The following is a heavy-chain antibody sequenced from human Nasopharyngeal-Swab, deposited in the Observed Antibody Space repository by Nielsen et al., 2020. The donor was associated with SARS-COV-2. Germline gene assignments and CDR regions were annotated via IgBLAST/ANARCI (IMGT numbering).Heavy chain of an antibody. CDR2: IGDKAHNYAT. D-gene: IGHD4/OR15-4a*01. Sequence: GESLKISCAASGFVFSGSAIHWVRQASGRGLEWVGRIGDKAHNYATTYGAAVKGRFTISRDDSKNTAFLQMDSLNTEDTALYYCTTDYYFDYWGQGTLVTVSS. CDR3: TTDYYFDY. CDR1: GFVFSGSA. J-gene: IGHJ4*02. V-gene: IGHV3-73*01.